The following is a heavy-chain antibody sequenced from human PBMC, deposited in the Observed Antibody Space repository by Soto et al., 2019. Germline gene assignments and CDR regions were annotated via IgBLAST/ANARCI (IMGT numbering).Heavy chain of an antibody. CDR1: GFTFSSYA. CDR3: AKDGAPSTYYDFWSGYSTNWFDP. J-gene: IGHJ5*02. V-gene: IGHV3-23*01. CDR2: ISGSGGST. Sequence: GGSLRLSCAASGFTFSSYAMSWVRQAPGKGLEWVSAISGSGGSTYYADSVKGRFTISRDNSKNTLYLQMNSLRAEDTAVYYCAKDGAPSTYYDFWSGYSTNWFDPWGQGTLVTVSS. D-gene: IGHD3-3*01.